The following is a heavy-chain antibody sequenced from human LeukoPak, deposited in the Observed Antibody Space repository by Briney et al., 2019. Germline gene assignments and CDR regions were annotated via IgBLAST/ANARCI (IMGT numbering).Heavy chain of an antibody. CDR1: GFTFDDYT. V-gene: IGHV3-43*01. CDR3: AKDYYDSSGPLDY. D-gene: IGHD3-22*01. Sequence: GGSLRLSCAASGFTFDDYTMHWVRQAPGKGLEWVSLISWDGGSTYYADSVKGRFTISRDSSKNSLYLQMNSLRTEDTALYYCAKDYYDSSGPLDYWGQGTLVTVSS. CDR2: ISWDGGST. J-gene: IGHJ4*02.